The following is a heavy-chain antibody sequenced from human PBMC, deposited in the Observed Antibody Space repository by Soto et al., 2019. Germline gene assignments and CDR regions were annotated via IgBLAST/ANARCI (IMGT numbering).Heavy chain of an antibody. J-gene: IGHJ6*02. Sequence: GASVKVSCKASGYTFTGYYMHWVRQAPGQGLEWMGWINPNSGGTNYAQKFQGRVTMTRDTSISTAYMELSRLRSDDTAVYYCARVIAVAGSSRRMDVWGQGTTVTVSS. V-gene: IGHV1-2*02. CDR3: ARVIAVAGSSRRMDV. D-gene: IGHD6-19*01. CDR2: INPNSGGT. CDR1: GYTFTGYY.